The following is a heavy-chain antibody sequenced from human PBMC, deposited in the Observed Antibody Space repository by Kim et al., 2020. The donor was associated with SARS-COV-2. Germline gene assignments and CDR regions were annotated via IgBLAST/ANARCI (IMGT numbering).Heavy chain of an antibody. CDR2: LTRGGDT. CDR1: GLTLRSYA. D-gene: IGHD6-19*01. V-gene: IGHV3-23*01. Sequence: GGSLRLSCAASGLTLRSYAMNWVRQGPGKGLEWVSSLTRGGDTYYAASVKGRSTISRDNFKDTLSLQMNSLRAEDTGNYYCVPCVTLADRSGWCTFFD. J-gene: IGHJ4*01. CDR3: VPCVTLADRSGWCTFFD.